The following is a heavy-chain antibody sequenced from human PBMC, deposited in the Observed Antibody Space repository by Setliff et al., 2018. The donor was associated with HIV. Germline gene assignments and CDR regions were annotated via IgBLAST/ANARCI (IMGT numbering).Heavy chain of an antibody. CDR1: GGSISSGNYY. D-gene: IGHD2-2*01. J-gene: IGHJ4*02. V-gene: IGHV4-31*03. CDR3: ARFDHASIDY. CDR2: IYYSGAT. Sequence: SETLSLTCTVSGGSISSGNYYWNWIRQPPGKGLEWIGYIYYSGATYYNPSLKSRVTLSIDTSKNQFSLNLSSVTAADTAVYYCARFDHASIDYWGQGTLVTVSS.